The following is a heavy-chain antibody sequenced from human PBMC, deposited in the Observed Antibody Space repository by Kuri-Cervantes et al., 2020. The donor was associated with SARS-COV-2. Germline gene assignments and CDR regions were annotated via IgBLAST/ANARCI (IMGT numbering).Heavy chain of an antibody. V-gene: IGHV1-2*02. CDR2: INPNSGGT. CDR3: ARDFGFSGVLYWFDP. J-gene: IGHJ5*02. CDR1: AYTFTGYY. Sequence: ASVKVSCKASAYTFTGYYMHWVRHAPGEGLEWMGWINPNSGGTNYAQKFQGRVNMTRDTSISTAYMELSRLRSYYTAVYYCARDFGFSGVLYWFDPWGQGTLVTVSS. D-gene: IGHD3-10*01.